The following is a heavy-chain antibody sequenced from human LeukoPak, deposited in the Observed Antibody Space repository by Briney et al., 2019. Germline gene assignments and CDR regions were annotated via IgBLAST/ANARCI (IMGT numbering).Heavy chain of an antibody. V-gene: IGHV3-30*02. J-gene: IGHJ4*02. CDR2: IWYDGSNK. D-gene: IGHD2-15*01. CDR3: ATDRATQYFDY. CDR1: GVTFRNYG. Sequence: GGSLRLSCAASGVTFRNYGMHWVRQAPGKGLEWVAFIWYDGSNKYYADSVKGRFTISRDNSRNTLFLQMNSLRAEDTAVYYCATDRATQYFDYWGQGTLVSVSS.